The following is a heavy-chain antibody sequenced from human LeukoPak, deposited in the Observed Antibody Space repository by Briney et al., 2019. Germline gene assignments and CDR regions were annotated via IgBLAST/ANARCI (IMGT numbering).Heavy chain of an antibody. CDR2: ISWNSGSI. V-gene: IGHV3-9*01. D-gene: IGHD3-22*01. J-gene: IGHJ2*01. CDR1: GFTFDDYA. CDR3: AKDIKRTYYYDSSGYYLYYQGSYFDL. Sequence: GGSLRLSCAASGFTFDDYAMHWVRQAPGKGLEWVSGISWNSGSIGYADSVKGRFTISRDNAKNSLYLQMNSLRAEDTALYYCAKDIKRTYYYDSSGYYLYYQGSYFDLWGRGTLVTVSS.